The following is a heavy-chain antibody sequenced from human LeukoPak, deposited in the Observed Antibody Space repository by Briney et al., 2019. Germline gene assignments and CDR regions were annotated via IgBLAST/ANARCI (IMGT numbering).Heavy chain of an antibody. CDR1: GFTFSSYE. CDR2: ISSSGSTI. D-gene: IGHD5-12*01. J-gene: IGHJ6*02. CDR3: AREEVATITTGYYYYYGMDV. V-gene: IGHV3-48*03. Sequence: GGSLRLSRAASGFTFSSYEMNWVRQAPGKGLEWVSYISSSGSTIYYADSVKGRFTISRDNAKNSLYLQMNSLRAEDTAVYYCAREEVATITTGYYYYYGMDVWGQGTTVTVSS.